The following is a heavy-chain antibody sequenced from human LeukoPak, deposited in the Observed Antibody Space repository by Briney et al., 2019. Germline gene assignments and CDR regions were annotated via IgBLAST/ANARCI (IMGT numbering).Heavy chain of an antibody. Sequence: SETLSLTCTVSGYSISSGYYWGWIRQPPGKGLEWIGSIYHSGSTYYNPSLKSRVTISLDTSKNQFSLKLSSVTAADTAVYYCARAFRGIFGVFEAFDIWGQGTMVTVSS. D-gene: IGHD3-3*01. J-gene: IGHJ3*02. CDR3: ARAFRGIFGVFEAFDI. V-gene: IGHV4-38-2*02. CDR2: IYHSGST. CDR1: GYSISSGYY.